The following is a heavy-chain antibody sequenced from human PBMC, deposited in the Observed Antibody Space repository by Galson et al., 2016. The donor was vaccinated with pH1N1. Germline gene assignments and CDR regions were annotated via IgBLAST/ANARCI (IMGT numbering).Heavy chain of an antibody. D-gene: IGHD6-19*01. Sequence: SLRLSRAASGFTFSTYAMHWVRQAPGKGLEWVALTSYDGSNKYYADSVKGRFTISRDNSKNTLYLEMNSQRAEDTAVYYCARETPYSSGWGYYYGMDVWGQGTTVTVSS. V-gene: IGHV3-30-3*01. CDR3: ARETPYSSGWGYYYGMDV. J-gene: IGHJ6*02. CDR1: GFTFSTYA. CDR2: TSYDGSNK.